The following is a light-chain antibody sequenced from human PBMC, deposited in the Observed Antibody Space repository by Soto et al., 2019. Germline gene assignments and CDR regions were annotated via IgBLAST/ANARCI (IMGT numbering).Light chain of an antibody. CDR2: LAS. CDR1: QGIRNY. J-gene: IGKJ2*01. Sequence: IPLTQSPSSLSASVGDRVTITCRASQGIRNYLAWYQQKPGKAPNLLIYLASTLQGGVPSRFRGSGSDTDLRLSTSSLQPEDVATYYCQQRGKWPSPFGPGTKVEMK. CDR3: QQRGKWPSP. V-gene: IGKV1-9*01.